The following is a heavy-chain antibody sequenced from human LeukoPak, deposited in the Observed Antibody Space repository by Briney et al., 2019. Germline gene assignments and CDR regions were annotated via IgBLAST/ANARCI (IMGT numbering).Heavy chain of an antibody. CDR2: IKQDGSEK. CDR1: GFSVSDYW. J-gene: IGHJ5*02. D-gene: IGHD3-16*01. V-gene: IGHV3-7*01. CDR3: VRDGGTDGYDP. Sequence: PGGSLRLSCAASGFSVSDYWMTWVRQAPGKGLEWVANIKQDGSEKTYVDSVKGRFTISRDNAKDSLYLQMNSLRVEDTAMYYCVRDGGTDGYDPWGQGTLVTVFS.